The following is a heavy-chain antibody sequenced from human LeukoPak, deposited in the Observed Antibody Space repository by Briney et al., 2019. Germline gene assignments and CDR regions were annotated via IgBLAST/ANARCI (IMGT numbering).Heavy chain of an antibody. J-gene: IGHJ5*02. CDR2: ISSSGTTM. CDR3: ARTTAYRFDP. V-gene: IGHV3-48*03. Sequence: GGSLRLSCAVSGFTFSSYEMNWVRQAPGKGLEWVSYISSSGTTMDYADSVKGRFTISRDNAKNSLYLQMNSLRAEDTAVYYCARTTAYRFDPWGQGTLVTVSS. D-gene: IGHD2-21*02. CDR1: GFTFSSYE.